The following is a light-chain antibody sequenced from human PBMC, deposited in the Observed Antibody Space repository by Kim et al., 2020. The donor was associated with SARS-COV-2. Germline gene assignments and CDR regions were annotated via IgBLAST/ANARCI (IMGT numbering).Light chain of an antibody. J-gene: IGLJ1*01. CDR1: SSDVGGYNY. Sequence: GQAVNISFTGTSSDVGGYNYVSWYQQHPGKAPKLMIYEVSKRPSGVPDRFSGSKSGNTASLTVSGLQAEDEADYYCSSYAGSNNYVFGTGTKVTVL. V-gene: IGLV2-8*01. CDR3: SSYAGSNNYV. CDR2: EVS.